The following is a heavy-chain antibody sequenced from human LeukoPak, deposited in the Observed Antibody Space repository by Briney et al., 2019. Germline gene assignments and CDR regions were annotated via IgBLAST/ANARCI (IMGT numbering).Heavy chain of an antibody. CDR1: GFTFNSYA. Sequence: HPGGSLRLSCAASGFTFNSYAMTWVRQAPGKGLEWVSAMSGGGGATYYADSVKGRFTISRDNSKNTLFLQMVSLRAEDTALYYCAKDVSLVVVPAANFDYWGQGTLVTVSS. V-gene: IGHV3-23*01. CDR2: MSGGGGAT. J-gene: IGHJ4*02. CDR3: AKDVSLVVVPAANFDY. D-gene: IGHD2-2*01.